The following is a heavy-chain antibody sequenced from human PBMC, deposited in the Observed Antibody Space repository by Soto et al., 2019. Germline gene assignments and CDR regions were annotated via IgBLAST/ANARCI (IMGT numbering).Heavy chain of an antibody. D-gene: IGHD6-13*01. V-gene: IGHV4-39*01. CDR2: IYYSGSI. Sequence: XEALSLTSAVSNGSISSSDYYWGWIRQPPGKGLEWIATIYYSGSIYYNPSLKGRISISVDTSKNQFSLKLSSVTAADTAVYYCVRHRNSRGSWYWVDHWGQGPLVTVSS. CDR1: NGSISSSDYY. J-gene: IGHJ5*02. CDR3: VRHRNSRGSWYWVDH.